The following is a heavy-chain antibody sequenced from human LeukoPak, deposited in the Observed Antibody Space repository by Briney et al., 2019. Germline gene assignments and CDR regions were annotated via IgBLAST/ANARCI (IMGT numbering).Heavy chain of an antibody. J-gene: IGHJ4*02. CDR3: ARFSYGFSLDY. CDR2: IYYSGST. V-gene: IGHV4-39*01. CDR1: GGSISSSSYY. D-gene: IGHD5-18*01. Sequence: SETLSLTCTVSGGSISSSSYYWGWIRQPPGKGLEWIGSIYYSGSTYYNPSLKSRVTISVDTSKNQFSLKLSSVTAADTAVYYCARFSYGFSLDYLGQGTLVTVSS.